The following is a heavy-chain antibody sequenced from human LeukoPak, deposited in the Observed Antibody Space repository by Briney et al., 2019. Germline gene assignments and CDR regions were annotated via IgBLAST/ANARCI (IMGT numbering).Heavy chain of an antibody. J-gene: IGHJ5*02. V-gene: IGHV4-34*01. D-gene: IGHD1-26*01. CDR3: ARGQGATVPQVGKNWFDP. CDR2: VNEVGGT. CDR1: IDSFSNYH. Sequence: SETLSLTCAVYIDSFSNYHWNWIRQTPSKGLEWIGEVNEVGGTNISPSLRNRVILSVDTSKNQFLLKLISVTVADTAVYYCARGQGATVPQVGKNWFDPWGQGTRVTVSS.